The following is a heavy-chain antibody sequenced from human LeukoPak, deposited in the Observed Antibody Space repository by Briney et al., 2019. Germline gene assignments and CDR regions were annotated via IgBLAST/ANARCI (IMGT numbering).Heavy chain of an antibody. J-gene: IGHJ4*02. D-gene: IGHD3-22*01. V-gene: IGHV3-7*01. CDR3: ARTRITMIVGLASRFDY. Sequence: GGSLRLSCAASGFTFSSHAMSWVRQAPGKGLEWVANIKQDGSEKYYVDSVKGRFTISRDNAKNSLYLQMNSLRAEGTAVYYCARTRITMIVGLASRFDYWAREPWSPSPQ. CDR2: IKQDGSEK. CDR1: GFTFSSHA.